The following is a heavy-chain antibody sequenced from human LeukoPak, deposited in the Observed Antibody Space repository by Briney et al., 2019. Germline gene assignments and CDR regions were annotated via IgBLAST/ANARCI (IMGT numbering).Heavy chain of an antibody. CDR3: AREASYYFDY. Sequence: GGSLRLSCAASGFTFSSYAMHWVRRAPGKGLEWVAVISYDGSNKYYADSVKGRFTISRDDSKNTLYLQMNSLRAEDTAVYYCAREASYYFDYWGQGTLVTVSS. CDR2: ISYDGSNK. V-gene: IGHV3-30*04. CDR1: GFTFSSYA. J-gene: IGHJ4*02.